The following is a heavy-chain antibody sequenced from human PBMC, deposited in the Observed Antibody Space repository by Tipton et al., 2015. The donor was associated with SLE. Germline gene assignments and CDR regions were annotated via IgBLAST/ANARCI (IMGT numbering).Heavy chain of an antibody. J-gene: IGHJ4*02. D-gene: IGHD4-23*01. CDR1: GFTFRTYA. CDR3: ARESSYGGIDY. Sequence: SLRLSCAASGFTFRTYAMAWVRQAPGKGLEWVSAITASGGSIYYADSVKGRFTISRDNAKNSLYLQMNSLRAEDTAVYYCARESSYGGIDYWGQGTLVTVSS. V-gene: IGHV3-21*01. CDR2: ITASGGSI.